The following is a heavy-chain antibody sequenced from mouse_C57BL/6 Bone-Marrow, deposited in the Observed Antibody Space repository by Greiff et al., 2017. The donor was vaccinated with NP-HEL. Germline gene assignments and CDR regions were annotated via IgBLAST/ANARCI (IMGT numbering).Heavy chain of an antibody. CDR3: AKNPYYYGSSYGYFDV. D-gene: IGHD1-1*01. CDR1: GFSLTSYG. V-gene: IGHV2-5*01. CDR2: IWRGGST. J-gene: IGHJ1*03. Sequence: VMLVESGPGLVQPSQSLSITCTVSGFSLTSYGVHWVRQSPGKGLEWLGVIWRGGSTDYNAAFMSRLSITKDNSKSQVFFKMNSLKADDTAIYYCAKNPYYYGSSYGYFDVWGTGTTVTVSS.